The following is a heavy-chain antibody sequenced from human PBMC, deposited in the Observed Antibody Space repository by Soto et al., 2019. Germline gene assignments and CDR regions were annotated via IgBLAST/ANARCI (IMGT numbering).Heavy chain of an antibody. CDR1: GGSISSYY. D-gene: IGHD7-27*01. J-gene: IGHJ4*02. Sequence: QLQLQESGPGLVKPSETLSLTCTVSGGSISSYYWGWIRRPPGKGLEWIGSIYYSGSTYYNPSLTLRVTISVDTSRNQFSLKLSSVTAADTAVYYCARRWGYSFDYWGQGTLVTVSS. V-gene: IGHV4-39*01. CDR3: ARRWGYSFDY. CDR2: IYYSGST.